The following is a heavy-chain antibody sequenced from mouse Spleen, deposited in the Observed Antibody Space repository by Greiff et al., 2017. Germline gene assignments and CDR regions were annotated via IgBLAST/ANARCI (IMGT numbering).Heavy chain of an antibody. D-gene: IGHD2-4*01. J-gene: IGHJ4*01. CDR1: GFTFSDYY. Sequence: EVQLVESGGGLVQPGGSLKLSCATSGFTFSDYYMYWVRQTPEKRLEWVAYISNGGGSTYYPDTVKGRFTISRDNAKNTLYLQMSRLKSEDTAMYYCARRYDYDDAMDYWGQGTSVTVSS. V-gene: IGHV5-12*02. CDR2: ISNGGGST. CDR3: ARRYDYDDAMDY.